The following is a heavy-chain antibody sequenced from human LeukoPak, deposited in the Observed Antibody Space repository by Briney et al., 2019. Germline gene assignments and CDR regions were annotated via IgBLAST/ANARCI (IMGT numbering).Heavy chain of an antibody. D-gene: IGHD2-15*01. Sequence: PSETLSLTCAVYGGSFSGYYWSWIRQPPGKGLEWIGEINHSGSTNYNPSLKSRVTISVDTSKNQFSLKLSSVTAADTAVYYCARTSADNYYYMDVWGKGTTVTVSS. CDR1: GGSFSGYY. J-gene: IGHJ6*03. CDR3: ARTSADNYYYMDV. V-gene: IGHV4-34*01. CDR2: INHSGST.